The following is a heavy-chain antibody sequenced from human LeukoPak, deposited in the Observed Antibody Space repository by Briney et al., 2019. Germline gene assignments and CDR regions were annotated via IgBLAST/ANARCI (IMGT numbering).Heavy chain of an antibody. CDR2: ISYDGSNK. Sequence: GGSLRLSCAASGFTFSSYAMHWVRQAPGKGLEWVAVISYDGSNKYYADSVKGRFTISRDNSKNTLYLQMNSLRAEDTAVYYCAINIVVVPAAPGAFDIWGQGTMVTVSS. V-gene: IGHV3-30-3*01. CDR3: AINIVVVPAAPGAFDI. J-gene: IGHJ3*02. CDR1: GFTFSSYA. D-gene: IGHD2-2*01.